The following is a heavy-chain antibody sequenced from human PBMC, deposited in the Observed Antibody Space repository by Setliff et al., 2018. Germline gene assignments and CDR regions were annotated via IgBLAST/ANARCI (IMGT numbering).Heavy chain of an antibody. J-gene: IGHJ5*02. Sequence: SETLSLTCTVSGGSLRGNAIFWGWIRQPPGKGLEWIGYIHSSGRSNYNPSLKSRVTISVDTSKNQFSLKLSSVTAADTAVYYCARARYCSGGSCYWTWFGPWGQGTLVTVSS. CDR2: IHSSGRS. CDR3: ARARYCSGGSCYWTWFGP. D-gene: IGHD2-15*01. V-gene: IGHV4-61*05. CDR1: GGSLRGNAIF.